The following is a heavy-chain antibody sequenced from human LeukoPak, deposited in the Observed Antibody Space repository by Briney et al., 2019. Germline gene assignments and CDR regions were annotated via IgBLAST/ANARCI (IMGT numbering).Heavy chain of an antibody. CDR1: GGSISSYY. Sequence: SETLSLTCTVSGGSISSYYWSWIRQPPGKGLEWIGYIYYSGSTNYNPSLKSRVTISVDTSKNQFSLKLSSVTAADTAVYYCVRERDLGGYDHFDYWGQGTLVTVSS. V-gene: IGHV4-59*01. CDR3: VRERDLGGYDHFDY. CDR2: IYYSGST. D-gene: IGHD5-12*01. J-gene: IGHJ4*02.